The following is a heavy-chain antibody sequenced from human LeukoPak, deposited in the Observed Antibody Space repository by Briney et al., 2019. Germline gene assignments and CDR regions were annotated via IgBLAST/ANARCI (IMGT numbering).Heavy chain of an antibody. D-gene: IGHD3-3*01. CDR3: ATEYYDFWSGYYRFDY. V-gene: IGHV3-23*01. CDR2: ISGSGGST. J-gene: IGHJ4*02. CDR1: GFNFSSYA. Sequence: GGSLRLSCAASGFNFSSYAMSWVRQAPGKGLELVSAISGSGGSTYYADSVKGRFTISRDNSKSTLYLQMNSLRAEDTAVYYCATEYYDFWSGYYRFDYWGQGTLVTVSS.